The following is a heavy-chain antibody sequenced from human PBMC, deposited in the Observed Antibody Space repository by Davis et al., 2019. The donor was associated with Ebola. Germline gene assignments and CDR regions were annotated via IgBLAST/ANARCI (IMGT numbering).Heavy chain of an antibody. V-gene: IGHV3-30*02. CDR3: AKGGGTDHFDS. Sequence: GESLKISCAASGFSFSSYGMHWVRQAPGKGLEWVAFIWYDGSNKYYADSVKGRFTISRDSSKNTLYLQLNSLRPEDTAVYYCAKGGGTDHFDSWGQGTLVTVSS. D-gene: IGHD3-16*01. CDR2: IWYDGSNK. J-gene: IGHJ4*02. CDR1: GFSFSSYG.